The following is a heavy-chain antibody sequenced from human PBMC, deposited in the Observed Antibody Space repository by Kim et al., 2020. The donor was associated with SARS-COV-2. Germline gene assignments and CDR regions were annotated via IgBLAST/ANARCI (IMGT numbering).Heavy chain of an antibody. CDR1: GFPFSTYY. Sequence: GGSLRLSCAASGFPFSTYYMNWVRQAPGKGLEWVATIGYNGVEKYYVGSVRDRFTISRDNAENSLYLQMNSLRAEDTAVYYCATEWAGDCGTSTCNLYNFDYWGQGTLVTVSS. D-gene: IGHD2-21*01. V-gene: IGHV3-7*03. CDR2: IGYNGVEK. J-gene: IGHJ4*02. CDR3: ATEWAGDCGTSTCNLYNFDY.